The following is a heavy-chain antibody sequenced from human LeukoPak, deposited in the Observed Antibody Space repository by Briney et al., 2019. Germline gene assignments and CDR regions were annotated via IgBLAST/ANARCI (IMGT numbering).Heavy chain of an antibody. Sequence: GGSLRLSCAASGFTFSSYWMSWVRQAPGKGLEWVANMRQDGGEIYYVDSVKGRFTISRDNAKNSLHLEMNSLRAEDTAVYYCARDRIVGATHFDSWGQGTLVTVSS. CDR1: GFTFSSYW. D-gene: IGHD1-26*01. CDR3: ARDRIVGATHFDS. CDR2: MRQDGGEI. J-gene: IGHJ4*02. V-gene: IGHV3-7*01.